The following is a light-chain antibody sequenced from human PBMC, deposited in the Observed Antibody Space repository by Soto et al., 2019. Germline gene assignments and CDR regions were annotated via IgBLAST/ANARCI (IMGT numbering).Light chain of an antibody. CDR1: QSISSW. Sequence: DIQMTQSPSTLSASVGDRVTITCRASQSISSWLAWYQQKPGQAPKLLIYDASSLESGVPSRFSGSGSGTEFTLTISSLQPDDFATYYCQQYNSYPPNTFGQGTKLEIK. CDR2: DAS. J-gene: IGKJ2*01. V-gene: IGKV1-5*01. CDR3: QQYNSYPPNT.